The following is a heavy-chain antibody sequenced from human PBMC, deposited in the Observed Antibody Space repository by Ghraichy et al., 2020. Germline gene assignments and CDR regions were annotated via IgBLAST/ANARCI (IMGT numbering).Heavy chain of an antibody. V-gene: IGHV4-39*01. Sequence: ESLNISCTVSGGSISSCAYYWGWIRQPPGKGLEWIGSSYSSGSTYYNPSLRSRVTISGNTNRKQFSLKLHSVTAADTAVYYCARHEELSSSGWSHFDYWGQGTLVTVSS. CDR2: SYSSGST. J-gene: IGHJ4*02. CDR3: ARHEELSSSGWSHFDY. D-gene: IGHD6-19*01. CDR1: GGSISSCAYY.